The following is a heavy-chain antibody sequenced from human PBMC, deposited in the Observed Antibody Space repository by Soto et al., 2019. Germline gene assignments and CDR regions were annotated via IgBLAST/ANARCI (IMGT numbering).Heavy chain of an antibody. V-gene: IGHV3-11*01. Sequence: QMQLVESGGGLVEPGGSLRLSCEASGFTFSNHYMSWIRQAPGKELEWISYISRSGSTIYYADSVKGRFTISRDNSKNSLYLQMDSLRAEDTAMYYCGRDPELWDENVATRPSTYYYGMDVWGQGTTVTVAS. CDR3: GRDPELWDENVATRPSTYYYGMDV. CDR1: GFTFSNHY. J-gene: IGHJ6*02. D-gene: IGHD5-18*01. CDR2: ISRSGSTI.